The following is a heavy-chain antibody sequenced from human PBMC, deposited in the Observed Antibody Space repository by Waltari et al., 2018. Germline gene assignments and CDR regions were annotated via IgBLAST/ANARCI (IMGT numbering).Heavy chain of an antibody. V-gene: IGHV5-51*01. CDR1: GYSFTNYW. Sequence: EVQLVQSGAGVKKPGESLKISCEASGYSFTNYWIGWVRQMPGKGLVWMAISYPRGSDTSCNPSFPGQVTISADKSISAAFLQWGSLKASDTAMYYCGRGRAVDLIDYWGQGTLVTVSS. CDR3: GRGRAVDLIDY. J-gene: IGHJ4*02. D-gene: IGHD3-16*01. CDR2: SYPRGSDT.